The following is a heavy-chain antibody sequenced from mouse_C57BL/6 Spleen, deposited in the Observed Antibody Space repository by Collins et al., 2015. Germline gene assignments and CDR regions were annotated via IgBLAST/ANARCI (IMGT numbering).Heavy chain of an antibody. J-gene: IGHJ4*01. D-gene: IGHD2-2*01. Sequence: QVQLQQPGAELVRPGASVKLSCKASGYTFTSYWINWVKQRPGQGLEWIGNIYPSDSYTNYNQKFKDKATLTVDKSSSTAYMQLSSPTSEDSAVYYCTRSEYGYDGRDYYAMDYWGQGTSVTVSS. CDR2: IYPSDSYT. CDR3: TRSEYGYDGRDYYAMDY. CDR1: GYTFTSYW. V-gene: IGHV1-69*02.